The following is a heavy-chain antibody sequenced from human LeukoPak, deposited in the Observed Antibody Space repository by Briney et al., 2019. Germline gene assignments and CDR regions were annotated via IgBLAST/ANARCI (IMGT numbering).Heavy chain of an antibody. J-gene: IGHJ2*01. V-gene: IGHV4-4*09. CDR2: IYTSGST. D-gene: IGHD2-2*01. Sequence: SETLSLTCTVSGGSISSYYWSWIRQPPGKGLEWIGYIYTSGSTNYNPSPKSRVTISVDTSKNQFSLKLSSVTAADTAVYYCARHRMTVVPAAIHYWYFDLWGRGTLVTVSS. CDR3: ARHRMTVVPAAIHYWYFDL. CDR1: GGSISSYY.